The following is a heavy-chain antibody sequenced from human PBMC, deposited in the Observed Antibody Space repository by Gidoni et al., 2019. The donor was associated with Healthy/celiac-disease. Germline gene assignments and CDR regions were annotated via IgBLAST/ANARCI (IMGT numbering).Heavy chain of an antibody. CDR2: ISAYNGNT. CDR3: ARVGDSNYPAYYYGMDV. CDR1: GYTFTSSG. J-gene: IGHJ6*02. V-gene: IGHV1-18*01. Sequence: QVQLVQSGAEVKKPGASVKVSCKASGYTFTSSGISWVRQAPGQGLEWMGWISAYNGNTNYAQKLQARVTMTTDTSTSTAYMELRSLRSDDTAVYYCARVGDSNYPAYYYGMDVWGQGTTVTVTS. D-gene: IGHD4-4*01.